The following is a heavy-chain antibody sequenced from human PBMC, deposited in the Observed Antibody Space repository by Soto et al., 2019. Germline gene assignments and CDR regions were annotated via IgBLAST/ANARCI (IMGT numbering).Heavy chain of an antibody. D-gene: IGHD5-18*01. CDR2: INPNSGGT. J-gene: IGHJ4*02. Sequence: GASVKVSCKASGYTFTGYYMHWVRQAPGQGLEWMGWINPNSGGTNYAQKFQGRVTMTRDTSISTAYMELSRLRSDDTAVYYCAYVGGYSTGDYSFDLWGQGTPVTVSS. V-gene: IGHV1-2*02. CDR1: GYTFTGYY. CDR3: AYVGGYSTGDYSFDL.